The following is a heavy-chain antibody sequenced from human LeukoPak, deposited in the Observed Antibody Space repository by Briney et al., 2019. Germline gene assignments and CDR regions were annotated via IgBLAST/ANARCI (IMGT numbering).Heavy chain of an antibody. V-gene: IGHV4-39*07. CDR3: AREVHYYDSSGYYVPGV. Sequence: SETLSLTCTVSGGSISSSSYYWGWIRQPPGKGLEWIGSIYYSGSTYYNPSLKSRVTISVDTSKNQFSLKLSSVTAADTAVYYCAREVHYYDSSGYYVPGVWGQGTLVTVSS. CDR2: IYYSGST. CDR1: GGSISSSSYY. J-gene: IGHJ4*02. D-gene: IGHD3-22*01.